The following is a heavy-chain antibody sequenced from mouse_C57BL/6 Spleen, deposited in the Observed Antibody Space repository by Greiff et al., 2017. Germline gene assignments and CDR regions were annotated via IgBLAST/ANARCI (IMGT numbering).Heavy chain of an antibody. CDR2: IHPSDSDT. Sequence: VQLQQPGAELVKPGASVKVSCKASGYTFTSYWMPWVKQSPGQGLAWIARIHPSDSDTNYKQKFKGQATLSIDKSSSTAYMQLSSLTSEDAAVYYCARGYYGNPWFAYWGQWALVTVSA. D-gene: IGHD2-1*01. CDR3: ARGYYGNPWFAY. CDR1: GYTFTSYW. V-gene: IGHV1-74*01. J-gene: IGHJ3*01.